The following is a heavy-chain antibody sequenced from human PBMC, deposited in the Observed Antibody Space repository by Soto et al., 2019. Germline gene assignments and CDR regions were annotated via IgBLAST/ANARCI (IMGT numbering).Heavy chain of an antibody. V-gene: IGHV3-20*04. J-gene: IGHJ4*02. CDR2: INWNGGST. CDR3: ARELVDYDILTGYYANFDY. CDR1: GFTFDDYG. D-gene: IGHD3-9*01. Sequence: EVQLVESGGGVVRPGGSLRLSCAASGFTFDDYGMSWVRQAPGKGLEWVSGINWNGGSTGYADSVKGRFTISRDNAKNSLSLQMNSLRAEDTALYYCARELVDYDILTGYYANFDYWGQGTLVTVSS.